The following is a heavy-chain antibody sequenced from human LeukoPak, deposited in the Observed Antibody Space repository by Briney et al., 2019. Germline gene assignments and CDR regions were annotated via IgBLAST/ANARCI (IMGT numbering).Heavy chain of an antibody. J-gene: IGHJ4*02. D-gene: IGHD3-10*01. CDR3: ARGYDSGSRPFDY. V-gene: IGHV4-59*01. CDR1: GGSISSYY. CDR2: IYYSGST. Sequence: SQTLSLTCTVSGGSISSYYWSWIRQPPGKGLEWIGDIYYSGSTNYNPSLKSRVTISVDTSKNQFSLKLSSVTAADTAVYYCARGYDSGSRPFDYWGQGTLVTVSS.